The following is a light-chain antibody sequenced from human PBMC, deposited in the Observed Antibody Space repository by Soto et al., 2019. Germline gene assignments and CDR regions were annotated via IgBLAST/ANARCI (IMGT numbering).Light chain of an antibody. CDR2: GAS. V-gene: IGKV3-20*01. CDR3: HQYGTAPLT. CDR1: QSVAANY. Sequence: EVVWTQSPGTLSLSPGERATLSCRASQSVAANYLAWYQQKRGQAPRLLIYGASSRATGIPDRFSGSGSGTDFTLTINRREPEDFSVYYCHQYGTAPLTFGPGTKVDLK. J-gene: IGKJ3*01.